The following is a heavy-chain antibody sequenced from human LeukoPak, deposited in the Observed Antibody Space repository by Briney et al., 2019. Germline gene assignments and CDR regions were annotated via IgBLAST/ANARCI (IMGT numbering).Heavy chain of an antibody. Sequence: SETLSLTCAVYGGSFSGYYWSWIRQPPGKGLEWIGEINHSGSTNYNPSLKSRVTISVDTSKNQFSLKLSSVAAADTAVYYCARGDTRYSYGSDYYYYGMDVWGQGTTVTVSS. V-gene: IGHV4-34*01. D-gene: IGHD5-18*01. CDR1: GGSFSGYY. J-gene: IGHJ6*02. CDR2: INHSGST. CDR3: ARGDTRYSYGSDYYYYGMDV.